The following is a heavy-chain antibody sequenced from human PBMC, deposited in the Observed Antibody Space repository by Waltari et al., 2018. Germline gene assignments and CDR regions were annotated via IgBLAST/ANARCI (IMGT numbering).Heavy chain of an antibody. J-gene: IGHJ4*02. V-gene: IGHV1-69*01. CDR3: ARSESHSSGWLFDY. Sequence: QVKLVQSGAEVKKPGSSVKVSCRASGGTFSSYAIRWVRQAPGQGLEWMGGSIPILGTANDAQKFEGRVTITADESTSTAYMELSSLRSEDTAVYYCARSESHSSGWLFDYWGQGTLVTVSS. D-gene: IGHD6-19*01. CDR1: GGTFSSYA. CDR2: SIPILGTA.